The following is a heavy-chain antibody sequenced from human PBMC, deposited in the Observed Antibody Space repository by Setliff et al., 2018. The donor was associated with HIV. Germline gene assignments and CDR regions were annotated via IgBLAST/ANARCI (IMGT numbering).Heavy chain of an antibody. CDR2: LSYDGNHY. J-gene: IGHJ4*02. Sequence: HPGGSLRLSCAASGFTFTNYALHWVRQAPGKGLEWVAVLSYDGNHYYYADSVKGRFRIARDNSKNTLFLQMNNLRPEDTAVYYCAKDVATVVGAMEYYFDYWGQGTLVTVSS. D-gene: IGHD1-26*01. CDR1: GFTFTNYA. CDR3: AKDVATVVGAMEYYFDY. V-gene: IGHV3-30*14.